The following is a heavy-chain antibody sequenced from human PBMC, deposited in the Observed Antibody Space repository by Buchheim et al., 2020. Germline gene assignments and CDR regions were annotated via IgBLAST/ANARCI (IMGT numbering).Heavy chain of an antibody. Sequence: QVQLVQSGAEVKKPGSSVKVSCKASGGTFSSYAISWVRQAPGQGLEWMGGIIPIFGTANYAQKFQGRVTITADESTSTAYMELSSLRSEDTAMYYCARANYCSSTSCYAPYNWFDPWGQGTL. CDR3: ARANYCSSTSCYAPYNWFDP. CDR2: IIPIFGTA. V-gene: IGHV1-69*01. J-gene: IGHJ5*02. D-gene: IGHD2-2*01. CDR1: GGTFSSYA.